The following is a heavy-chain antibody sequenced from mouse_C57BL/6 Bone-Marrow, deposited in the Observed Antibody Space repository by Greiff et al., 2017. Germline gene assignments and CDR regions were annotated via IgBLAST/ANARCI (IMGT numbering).Heavy chain of an antibody. CDR2: IWGVGRT. D-gene: IGHD4-1*01. V-gene: IGHV2-6*01. CDR1: GFSLTSYG. Sequence: VQLVESGPGLVAPSQSLSITCTVSGFSLTSYGVDWVRQSPGKGLEWLGVIWGVGRTNYNSALKSRLSISKDNSKSQVFLKMNSLQTDDTAMYYCASDLGRGFAYWGQGTLVTVSA. CDR3: ASDLGRGFAY. J-gene: IGHJ3*01.